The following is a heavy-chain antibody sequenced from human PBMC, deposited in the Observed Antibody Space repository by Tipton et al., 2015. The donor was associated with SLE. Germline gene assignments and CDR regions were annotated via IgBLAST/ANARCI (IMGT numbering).Heavy chain of an antibody. D-gene: IGHD2-2*01. CDR1: GFTVSSNY. CDR3: ARDSTSEGSFDY. J-gene: IGHJ4*02. Sequence: SLRLSCAASGFTVSSNYMSWVRQAPGKGLEWVSVIYSGGSTYYADSVKGRFTISRDNSKNTLYLQINSLRAEDTAVYYCARDSTSEGSFDYWGQGTLVTVSS. CDR2: IYSGGST. V-gene: IGHV3-53*01.